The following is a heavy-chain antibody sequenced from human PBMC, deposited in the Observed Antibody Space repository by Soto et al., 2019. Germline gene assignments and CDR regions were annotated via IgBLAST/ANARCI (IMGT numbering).Heavy chain of an antibody. CDR1: GGSFSDYA. Sequence: GASVKVSCKAFGGSFSDYAISWVRQAPGQGLEWMGGIIPIFGTPNYAQKLQDRVTFTAXEXXXXAXMXLXXXTSEXTAAYYCARDRAPSGWSYLDLRGQGTQVTVSP. D-gene: IGHD6-19*01. J-gene: IGHJ4*02. V-gene: IGHV1-69*13. CDR3: ARDRAPSGWSYLDL. CDR2: IIPIFGTP.